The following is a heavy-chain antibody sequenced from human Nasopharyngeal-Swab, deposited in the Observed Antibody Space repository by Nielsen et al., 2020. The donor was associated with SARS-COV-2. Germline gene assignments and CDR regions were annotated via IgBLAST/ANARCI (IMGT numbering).Heavy chain of an antibody. D-gene: IGHD1-26*01. Sequence: WIRQPPGKGLEGIGSIYYSGSTYYNPSLKSRVTISVDTSKNQFSLKLSSVTAADTAVYYCASQGSGSYYLLYYYYGMDVWGQGTTVTVSS. J-gene: IGHJ6*02. CDR2: IYYSGST. V-gene: IGHV4-39*01. CDR3: ASQGSGSYYLLYYYYGMDV.